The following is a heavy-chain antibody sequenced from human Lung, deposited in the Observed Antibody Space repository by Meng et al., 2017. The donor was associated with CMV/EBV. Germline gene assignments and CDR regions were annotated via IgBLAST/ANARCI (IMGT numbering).Heavy chain of an antibody. CDR3: ASFPPPGKQWLVTDY. Sequence: QGRVQEPGPGLVKPPGTLSLTCAVSGGSISSSNWWSWVRQPPGKGLEWIGEIYHSGSTNYNPSLKSRVTISVDKSKNQFSLKLSSVTAADTAVYYCASFPPPGKQWLVTDYWGQGTLVTVSS. J-gene: IGHJ4*02. CDR2: IYHSGST. CDR1: GGSISSSNW. V-gene: IGHV4-4*03. D-gene: IGHD6-19*01.